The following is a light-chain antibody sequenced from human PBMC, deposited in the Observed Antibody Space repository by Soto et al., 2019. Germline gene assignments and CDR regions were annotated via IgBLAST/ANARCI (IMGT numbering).Light chain of an antibody. J-gene: IGKJ1*01. CDR2: GAS. CDR3: QQYGGSAPR. V-gene: IGKV3-20*01. CDR1: QSVSINY. Sequence: EIVLTQSPGTRSLSPGERATLSCRASQSVSINYLAWYKRKTGQAPRLRIYGASSRATDIPNRFSGSGSGTDFTLTITRLEQEDFAVYFCQQYGGSAPRFGQGTKVEIK.